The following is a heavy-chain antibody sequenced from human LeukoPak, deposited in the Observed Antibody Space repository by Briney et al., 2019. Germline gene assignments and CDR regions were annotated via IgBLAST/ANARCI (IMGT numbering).Heavy chain of an antibody. J-gene: IGHJ4*02. CDR1: GFTFSSYS. D-gene: IGHD3-3*01. CDR3: AKGYDFWSGGIDY. CDR2: ISGNSAGT. Sequence: GGSLRLSCAASGFTFSSYSMNWVRQAPGKGLEWVSAISGNSAGTYYADSVKGRFTISRDNSKNTLYLQMNSLRAEDTAVYYCAKGYDFWSGGIDYWGQGTLVTASS. V-gene: IGHV3-23*01.